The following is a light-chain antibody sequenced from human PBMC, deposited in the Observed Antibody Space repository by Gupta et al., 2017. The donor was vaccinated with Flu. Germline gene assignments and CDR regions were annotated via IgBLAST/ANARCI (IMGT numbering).Light chain of an antibody. J-gene: IGKJ1*01. CDR2: KAS. V-gene: IGKV1-5*03. CDR1: QTIDSW. CDR3: QQDRSSPWT. Sequence: DIQLTQSPSTLSASVGDRVTITCRASQTIDSWLAWYQKKPGRAPKSLIYKASSLETGVPSRFSGSGSGTEFNLTISRLQPDDFATYYCQQDRSSPWTFGQGTKVEIK.